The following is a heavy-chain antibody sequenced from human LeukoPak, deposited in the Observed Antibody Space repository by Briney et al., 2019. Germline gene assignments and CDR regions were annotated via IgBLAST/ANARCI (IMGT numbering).Heavy chain of an antibody. CDR2: ISSNGGST. CDR3: AKEPGTTVVTPTLVDY. Sequence: GGSLRLSCAASGFTFSSSWMTWVRQAPGKGLEYVSAISSNGGSTYYANSVKGRFTISRDNSKNTLYLQMNSLRAEDTAVYYCAKEPGTTVVTPTLVDYWGQGTLVTVSS. V-gene: IGHV3-64*01. CDR1: GFTFSSSW. J-gene: IGHJ4*02. D-gene: IGHD4-17*01.